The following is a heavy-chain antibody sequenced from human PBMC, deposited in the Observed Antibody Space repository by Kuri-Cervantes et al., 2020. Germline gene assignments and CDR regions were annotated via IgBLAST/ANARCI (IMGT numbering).Heavy chain of an antibody. J-gene: IGHJ5*02. CDR3: ARQQQQLRLYNWFDP. Sequence: GESLKISCAASGFTFSSYWMSWVRQAPGKGLEWVANIKQDGSEKYYVDSVKGRFTISRDNAKNSLYLQMNSLRAADTAVYYCARQQQQLRLYNWFDPWGQGTLVTVSS. CDR2: IKQDGSEK. D-gene: IGHD6-13*01. V-gene: IGHV3-7*03. CDR1: GFTFSSYW.